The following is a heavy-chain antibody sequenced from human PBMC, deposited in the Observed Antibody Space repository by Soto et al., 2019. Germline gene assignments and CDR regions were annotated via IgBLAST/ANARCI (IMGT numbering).Heavy chain of an antibody. CDR3: VRRQGPTTVTAWGWFDP. D-gene: IGHD4-17*01. CDR2: ISAYNGNT. J-gene: IGHJ5*02. Sequence: QVQLVQSGAEVKKPGASVKVSCKASGYTFTSYGISWVRQAPGQGLEWMGWISAYNGNTNYAQKLQGRVTMTTDTSTSTAYMELRSLRSDDTAVYYCVRRQGPTTVTAWGWFDPWGQGTLVTVSS. V-gene: IGHV1-18*04. CDR1: GYTFTSYG.